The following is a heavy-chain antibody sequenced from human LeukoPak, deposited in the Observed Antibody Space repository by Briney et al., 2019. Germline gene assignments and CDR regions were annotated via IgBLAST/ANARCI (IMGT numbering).Heavy chain of an antibody. CDR1: GGSISSSSYY. CDR3: AGETYDYGSGSYYHRNFDY. D-gene: IGHD3-10*01. V-gene: IGHV4-39*02. J-gene: IGHJ4*02. Sequence: SETLSLTCTVSGGSISSSSYYWGWIRQPPGKGLEWIGSIYYSGSTYYNPSLKSRVTISVDTSKNQFSLKLSSVTAADTAVYYCAGETYDYGSGSYYHRNFDYWGQGTLVTISS. CDR2: IYYSGST.